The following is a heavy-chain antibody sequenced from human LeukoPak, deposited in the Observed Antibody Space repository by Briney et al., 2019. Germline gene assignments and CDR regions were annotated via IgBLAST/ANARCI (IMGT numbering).Heavy chain of an antibody. CDR1: GYTFRGNY. V-gene: IGHV1-2*02. Sequence: ASLKISCKASGYTFRGNYRNWMRQAPGQGLEWMGWINANKSDKKSAQQIQGLATMSRNTSNSTSYMELTSLSPDDAVVYYGSRDPASATLYYFDYWGQGTLVTVSS. J-gene: IGHJ4*02. CDR3: SRDPASATLYYFDY. CDR2: INANKSDK. D-gene: IGHD2-2*01.